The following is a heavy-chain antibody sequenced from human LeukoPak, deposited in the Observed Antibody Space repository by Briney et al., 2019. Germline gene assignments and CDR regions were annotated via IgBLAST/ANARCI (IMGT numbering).Heavy chain of an antibody. D-gene: IGHD6-6*01. J-gene: IGHJ5*02. CDR2: ISGSGGST. CDR3: AKDLASYSSSSNWFDP. CDR1: GFTFSSYA. Sequence: GGSLRLSCAASGFTFSSYAMSWVRQAPGKGLEWVSAISGSGGSTYHADSVKGRFTIPRDNSKNTLYLQMNSLRAEDTAVYYCAKDLASYSSSSNWFDPWGQGTLVTVSS. V-gene: IGHV3-23*01.